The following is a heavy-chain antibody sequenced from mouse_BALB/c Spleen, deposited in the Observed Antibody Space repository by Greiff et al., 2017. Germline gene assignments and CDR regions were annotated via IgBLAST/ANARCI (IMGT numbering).Heavy chain of an antibody. CDR3: TRSYYCGSSYVPWFAY. J-gene: IGHJ3*01. CDR2: INPSNGGT. CDR1: GYTFTSYY. Sequence: QVQLQQSGAELVKPGASVKLSCKASGYTFTSYYMYWVKQRPGQGLEWIGEINPSNGGTNFNEKFKSKATLTVDKSSSTAYMQLSSLTSEDSAVYYCTRSYYCGSSYVPWFAYWGQGTLVTVSA. D-gene: IGHD1-1*01. V-gene: IGHV1S81*02.